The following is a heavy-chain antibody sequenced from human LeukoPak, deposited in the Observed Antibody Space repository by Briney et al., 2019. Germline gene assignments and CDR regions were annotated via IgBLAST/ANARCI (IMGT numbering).Heavy chain of an antibody. CDR1: GFPFNVQT. CDR2: MRQDGSEI. J-gene: IGHJ4*02. Sequence: GGSLRLSCAASGFPFNVQTMSWVRQAPEKGLDWVDSMRQDGSEIYYVDSVKGRFTISRDNPKNSLYLQMNSLRAEDTAVYYCARGGATRGRFENWGQGTLVTVSS. CDR3: ARGGATRGRFEN. D-gene: IGHD1-26*01. V-gene: IGHV3-7*01.